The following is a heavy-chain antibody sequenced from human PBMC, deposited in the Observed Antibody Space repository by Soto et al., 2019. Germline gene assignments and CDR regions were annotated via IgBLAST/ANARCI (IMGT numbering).Heavy chain of an antibody. CDR2: INPKFGDT. CDR1: GYTFTAYH. V-gene: IGHV1-2*02. J-gene: IGHJ6*02. D-gene: IGHD3-10*02. Sequence: QVRLVQSGAEVKEPGDSVRVSCEASGYTFTAYHIHWVRQAPGQGLEWMGWINPKFGDTGYAQDFQGRVSMTSDMSISTVYMELSRLNSDDTAIYYCARNMDYYYGRGSGNGHGVWGQGTTDTVFS. CDR3: ARNMDYYYGRGSGNGHGV.